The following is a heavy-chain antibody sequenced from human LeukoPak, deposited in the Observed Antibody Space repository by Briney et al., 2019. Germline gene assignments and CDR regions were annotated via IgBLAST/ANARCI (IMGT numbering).Heavy chain of an antibody. V-gene: IGHV1-2*02. CDR1: ANTLGYY. CDR3: ARDLSITMVRAPFY. J-gene: IGHJ4*02. CDR2: INPNSGGT. D-gene: IGHD3-10*01. Sequence: GASVKVSCKASANTLGYYMHWVRQAPGQGLEWMGWINPNSGGTNYAQKFQGRVTTTRDTSISTAFMELSRLTSDDTAVYYCARDLSITMVRAPFYWGPGTPVTVSS.